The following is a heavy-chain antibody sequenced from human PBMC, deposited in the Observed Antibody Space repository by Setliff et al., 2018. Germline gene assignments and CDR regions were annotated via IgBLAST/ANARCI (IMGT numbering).Heavy chain of an antibody. CDR1: GVSIRSYY. J-gene: IGHJ4*01. D-gene: IGHD3-9*01. CDR3: ARERYFDWFFED. V-gene: IGHV4-4*07. Sequence: PSETLSLTCTVSGVSIRSYYWSWIRQPAGRGLEYIGRIYTSGATNYSPSVRGRVTISVDTSRNQFSLKLSSLTAADTAVYYCARERYFDWFFEDWGHGTLVTVSS. CDR2: IYTSGAT.